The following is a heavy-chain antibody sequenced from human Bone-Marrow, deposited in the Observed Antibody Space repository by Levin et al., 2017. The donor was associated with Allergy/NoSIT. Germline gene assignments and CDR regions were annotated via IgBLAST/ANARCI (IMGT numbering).Heavy chain of an antibody. CDR2: IYASGTT. V-gene: IGHV4-61*02. CDR3: ARGQRRGVIMPVDS. J-gene: IGHJ4*02. CDR1: GVSINNDSYY. Sequence: SETLSLTCTVSGVSINNDSYYWSWIRQPAGKGLECIGRIYASGTTSYNPSLHSRATSSLDTSNTEIFLMLSSVTAAATAVYYGARGQRRGVIMPVDSWGQGTLVGVSS. D-gene: IGHD3-16*02.